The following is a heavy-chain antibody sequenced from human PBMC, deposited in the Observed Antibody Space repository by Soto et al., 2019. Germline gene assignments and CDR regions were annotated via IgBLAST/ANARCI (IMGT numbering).Heavy chain of an antibody. J-gene: IGHJ5*02. V-gene: IGHV1-46*01. CDR1: GYTFINYY. D-gene: IGHD6-13*01. CDR2: INPIGGST. Sequence: ASVKVSCKASGYTFINYYIHWVRQAPGQGLEWMAIINPIGGSTNYAQEFQGRVTLTSDTSTSTVYMELSSLRFEDSALFYCARDLAAGDLWGQGTQVTVSS. CDR3: ARDLAAGDL.